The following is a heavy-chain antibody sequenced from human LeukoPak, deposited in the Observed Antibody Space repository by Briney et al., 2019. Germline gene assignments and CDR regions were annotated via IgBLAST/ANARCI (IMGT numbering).Heavy chain of an antibody. Sequence: GASVKVSCKASGYTFTSYYMHWVRQAPGQGLEWMGIINPSGGSTSYAQKFQGRVTMTRDTSTSTVYMELSSLRSEDTAVYYCARDTMMGSTYDAFDIWGQGTMVTVSS. J-gene: IGHJ3*02. CDR3: ARDTMMGSTYDAFDI. V-gene: IGHV1-46*01. CDR1: GYTFTSYY. D-gene: IGHD3-22*01. CDR2: INPSGGST.